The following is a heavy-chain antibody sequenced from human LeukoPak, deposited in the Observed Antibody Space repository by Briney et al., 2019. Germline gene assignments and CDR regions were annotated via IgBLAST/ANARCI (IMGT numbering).Heavy chain of an antibody. CDR3: ARGYSSSWYEDWFDP. J-gene: IGHJ5*02. Sequence: PSETLSLTCAVSGGSISSGGYSWSWIRQPPGKGLEWIGEINHSGSTNYNPSLKSRVTISVDTSKNQFSLKLSSVTAADTAVYYCARGYSSSWYEDWFDPWGQGTLVTVSS. CDR1: GGSISSGGYS. D-gene: IGHD6-13*01. CDR2: INHSGST. V-gene: IGHV4-34*01.